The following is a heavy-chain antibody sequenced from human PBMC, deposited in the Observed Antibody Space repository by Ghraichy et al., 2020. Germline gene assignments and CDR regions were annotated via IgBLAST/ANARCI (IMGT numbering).Heavy chain of an antibody. CDR1: GFSLSNDW. J-gene: IGHJ4*02. Sequence: GALNISCAASGFSLSNDWMHWVRQAPGKGLMWVSHINSDGSTTTYADSVKGRFTISRDNAKNTVYLQMNSLRAEDTAVYYCARDIGYSLHYWGQGTLVTVPS. D-gene: IGHD5-18*01. CDR2: INSDGSTT. CDR3: ARDIGYSLHY. V-gene: IGHV3-74*01.